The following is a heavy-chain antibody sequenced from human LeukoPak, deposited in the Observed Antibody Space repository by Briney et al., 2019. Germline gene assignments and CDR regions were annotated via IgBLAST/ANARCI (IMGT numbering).Heavy chain of an antibody. CDR2: ISGSGGST. CDR3: AKEPYDSSGYYYKGNWFDP. D-gene: IGHD3-22*01. J-gene: IGHJ5*02. CDR1: GFTFSTYW. Sequence: PGGSLRLSCVASGFTFSTYWMSWVRQAPGKGLEWVSAISGSGGSTYYADSVKGRFTISRDNSKNTLYLQMNSLRAEDTAVYYCAKEPYDSSGYYYKGNWFDPWGQGTLVTVSS. V-gene: IGHV3-23*01.